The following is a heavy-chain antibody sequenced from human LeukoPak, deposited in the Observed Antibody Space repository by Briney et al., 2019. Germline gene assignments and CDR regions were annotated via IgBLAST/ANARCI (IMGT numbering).Heavy chain of an antibody. D-gene: IGHD4-23*01. CDR1: GGSIRSSSYY. CDR3: ARDLRWPRGHLDY. CDR2: IYYSGST. V-gene: IGHV4-39*07. J-gene: IGHJ4*02. Sequence: KTSETLSLTCTVSGGSIRSSSYYWGWIRQPPGKGLEWIGSIYYSGSTYYNASLKSRGTISVDTSKNQFSLKLSSVTAADTAVYYCARDLRWPRGHLDYWGQGTLVTVSS.